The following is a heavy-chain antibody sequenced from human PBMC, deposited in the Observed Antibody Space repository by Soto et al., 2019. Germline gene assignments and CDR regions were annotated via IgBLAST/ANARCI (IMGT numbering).Heavy chain of an antibody. V-gene: IGHV3-23*01. CDR3: AKEQGFGNLGAEYFRH. D-gene: IGHD3-10*01. CDR1: GFTFSTYA. CDR2: VSGSGLST. J-gene: IGHJ1*01. Sequence: EVQLLESGGGLVQPGGSLRLSCAASGFTFSTYAMSWVRQAPGKGLEWVSLVSGSGLSTYYADSVKGRFTISRDNSKNTLYLQMNSLRAEDSAIYYCAKEQGFGNLGAEYFRHWGQGTLVTVSS.